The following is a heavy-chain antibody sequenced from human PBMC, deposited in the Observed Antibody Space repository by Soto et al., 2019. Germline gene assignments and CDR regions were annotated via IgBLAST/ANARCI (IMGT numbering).Heavy chain of an antibody. D-gene: IGHD2-15*01. J-gene: IGHJ4*02. V-gene: IGHV3-7*04. CDR3: ARVGYCSGGSCPLFY. CDR1: GFTFSSYW. CDR2: IKQDGSEK. Sequence: GGSLRLSCAASGFTFSSYWMSWVRQAPGKGLEWVANIKQDGSEKYYVDSVKGRFTISRDNAKNSLYLQMNNLRAEDTAVYYCARVGYCSGGSCPLFYWGQGTLVTVSS.